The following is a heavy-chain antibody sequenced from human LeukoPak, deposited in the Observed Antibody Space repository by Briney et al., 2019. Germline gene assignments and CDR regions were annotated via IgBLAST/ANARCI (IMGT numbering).Heavy chain of an antibody. D-gene: IGHD2-2*01. CDR1: GFTFSSYW. V-gene: IGHV3-7*03. CDR2: IKQDGSEK. J-gene: IGHJ4*02. Sequence: PGGSLRLSCAASGFTFSSYWMSWVRQAPGKGLEWVANIKQDGSEKYYVDSVKGRFTISRDNAKNSLYLQMNSLRAEDTAVYYCAKGVRGPIRCSSTSCYRRSLPVGYWGQGTLVTVSS. CDR3: AKGVRGPIRCSSTSCYRRSLPVGY.